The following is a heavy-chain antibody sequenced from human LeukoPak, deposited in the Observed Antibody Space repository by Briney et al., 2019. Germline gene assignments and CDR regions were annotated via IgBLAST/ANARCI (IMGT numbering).Heavy chain of an antibody. Sequence: ASVKVSCKDSGYTLTELSMHWVRQAPGKGLEWMGGFDPEDGETIYAQKFQGRVTMTEDTSTDTAYMELSSLRSEDTAVYYCATYHAIRPYCCDYWGQGTLVTVSS. J-gene: IGHJ4*02. CDR1: GYTLTELS. D-gene: IGHD2-8*01. V-gene: IGHV1-24*01. CDR3: ATYHAIRPYCCDY. CDR2: FDPEDGET.